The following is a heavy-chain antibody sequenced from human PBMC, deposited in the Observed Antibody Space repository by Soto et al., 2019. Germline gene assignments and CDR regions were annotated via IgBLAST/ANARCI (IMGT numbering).Heavy chain of an antibody. CDR1: GFTVSSNY. J-gene: IGHJ6*02. Sequence: GGSLRLSCAASGFTVSSNYMSWVRQAPGKGLEWVSVIYSGGSTYYADSVKGRFTISRDNSKNTLYLQMNSLRAEDTAVYYCASSSVSPAALYYYYGMDVWGQGTTVTVSS. CDR2: IYSGGST. V-gene: IGHV3-53*01. CDR3: ASSSVSPAALYYYYGMDV.